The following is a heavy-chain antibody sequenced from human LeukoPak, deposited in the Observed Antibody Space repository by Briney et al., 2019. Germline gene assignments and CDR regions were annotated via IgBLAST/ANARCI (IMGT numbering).Heavy chain of an antibody. CDR1: GYTFTGYY. Sequence: ASVTVSCKASGYTFTGYYIHWVRQAPGQGLEWMGWINPKSGGINCAQKFRGRVTMTRDTSINTVYMELSRLSSDDTAIYYCARSSPESFYDFQGNWFDPWGQGTLVTVSS. D-gene: IGHD3/OR15-3a*01. CDR3: ARSSPESFYDFQGNWFDP. V-gene: IGHV1-2*02. J-gene: IGHJ5*02. CDR2: INPKSGGI.